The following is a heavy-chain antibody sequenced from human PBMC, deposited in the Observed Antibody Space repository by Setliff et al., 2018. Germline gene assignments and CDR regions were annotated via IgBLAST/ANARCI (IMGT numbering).Heavy chain of an antibody. CDR2: FDPEDEET. CDR3: ARQQWLVGGFDY. CDR1: GYRLIEVS. J-gene: IGHJ4*02. V-gene: IGHV1-24*01. D-gene: IGHD6-19*01. Sequence: ASVKVSCKVPGYRLIEVSMHWVRQAPGKGLEWMGGFDPEDEETIYAQKFQGWVTMTRDTSISTAYMELSRLRSDDTAVYYCARQQWLVGGFDYWGQGTLVTVSS.